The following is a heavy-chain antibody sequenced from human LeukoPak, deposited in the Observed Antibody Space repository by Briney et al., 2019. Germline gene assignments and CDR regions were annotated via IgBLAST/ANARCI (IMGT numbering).Heavy chain of an antibody. CDR1: GAYISDYY. CDR3: ARGRVPGI. J-gene: IGHJ4*02. V-gene: IGHV4-59*01. Sequence: SETLSLTCSVSGAYISDYYWSWIRQPPGKGLEWIGSILYTGSTNYNPSLKSRVTISLHTSRSQFSLKLDSVTAADTAVYYCARGRVPGIWGQGTLVTVSS. CDR2: ILYTGST. D-gene: IGHD2-2*01.